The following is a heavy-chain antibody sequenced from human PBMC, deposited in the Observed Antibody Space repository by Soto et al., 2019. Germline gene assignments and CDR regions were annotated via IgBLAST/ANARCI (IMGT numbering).Heavy chain of an antibody. CDR3: VKERYAQLWLEDYGMDV. J-gene: IGHJ6*02. D-gene: IGHD5-18*01. CDR1: GFTFSSYG. CDR2: ISYDGTDK. Sequence: QVQLVESGGGVVQPGRSLRLSCAASGFTFSSYGIHWVRQAPGKGLEWVALISYDGTDKYYADSVKGRFTISRDNSKNTLYLQMSSLGPEDTDVYYCVKERYAQLWLEDYGMDVWGQGTTVTV. V-gene: IGHV3-30*18.